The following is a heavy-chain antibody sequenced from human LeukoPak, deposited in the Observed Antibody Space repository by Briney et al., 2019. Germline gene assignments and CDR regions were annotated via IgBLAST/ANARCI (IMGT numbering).Heavy chain of an antibody. CDR2: ISTSSDYI. Sequence: GRSLRLSCAASGFTFGSYSMNWVRQAPGRGLEWVSSISTSSDYIYYADSVKGRFTISRDNAENSLFLQVNSLRAEDTAVYYCARGCSGGSCYDYWGQGTLVTVSS. J-gene: IGHJ4*02. V-gene: IGHV3-21*01. D-gene: IGHD2-15*01. CDR3: ARGCSGGSCYDY. CDR1: GFTFGSYS.